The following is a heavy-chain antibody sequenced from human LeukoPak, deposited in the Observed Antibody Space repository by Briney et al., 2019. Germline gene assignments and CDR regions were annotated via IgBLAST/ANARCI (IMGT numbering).Heavy chain of an antibody. CDR1: GFTFSSYS. J-gene: IGHJ4*02. Sequence: GGSLRLSCAAPGFTFSSYSMNWVRQAPGKGLEWVSSISSSSSYIYYADSVKGRFTISRDNAKNSLYLQMNSLRAEDTAVYYCARDGIYGGNSGLLDYWGQGTLVTVSS. CDR2: ISSSSSYI. D-gene: IGHD4-23*01. V-gene: IGHV3-21*01. CDR3: ARDGIYGGNSGLLDY.